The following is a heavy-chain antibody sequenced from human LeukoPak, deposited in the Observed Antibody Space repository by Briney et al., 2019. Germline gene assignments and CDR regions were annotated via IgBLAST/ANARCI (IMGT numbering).Heavy chain of an antibody. CDR3: ARSGSTGYSLDY. J-gene: IGHJ4*02. CDR2: IDPNSGDT. Sequence: ASVKVSCKASGYSFTGYFIHWVRQAPGQGLEWMGCIDPNSGDTKYAQKFQGRVSMPRDTSTRTAYMELSRLRSNDTAVYFCARSGSTGYSLDYWGQGTLVTVSS. CDR1: GYSFTGYF. D-gene: IGHD3-22*01. V-gene: IGHV1-2*02.